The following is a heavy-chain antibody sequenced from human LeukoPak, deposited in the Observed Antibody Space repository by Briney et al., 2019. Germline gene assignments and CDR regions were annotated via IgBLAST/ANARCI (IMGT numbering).Heavy chain of an antibody. D-gene: IGHD6-6*01. V-gene: IGHV4-34*01. CDR3: ARGRIAAPSFYYYYMDV. CDR1: GGSFSGYY. Sequence: SETLSITCAVYGGSFSGYYWSWIRQPPGMGLEWIGEINHSGSTNYNPSLKSRVTISVDTSKNQFSLKLSSVTAADTAVYYCARGRIAAPSFYYYYMDVWGKGTTVTVSS. J-gene: IGHJ6*03. CDR2: INHSGST.